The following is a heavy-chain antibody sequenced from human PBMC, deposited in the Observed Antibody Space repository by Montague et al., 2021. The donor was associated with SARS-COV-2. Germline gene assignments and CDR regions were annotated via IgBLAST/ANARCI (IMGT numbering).Heavy chain of an antibody. D-gene: IGHD7-27*01. CDR2: TFYRPGWNY. CDR3: ARVRHLGRGMDV. V-gene: IGHV6-1*01. CDR1: GDSVSRNDIA. Sequence: CAISGDSVSRNDIAWNWLRQSQSRALKWLGRTFYRPGWNYNYADXXKSRITINPDTSKNQVSLQLRSVTPEDTAVYFCARVRHLGRGMDVWGQGTTVTVSS. J-gene: IGHJ6*02.